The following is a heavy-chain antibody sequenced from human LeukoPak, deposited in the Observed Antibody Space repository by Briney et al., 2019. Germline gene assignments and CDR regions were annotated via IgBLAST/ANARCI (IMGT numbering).Heavy chain of an antibody. V-gene: IGHV1-46*01. CDR2: INPSGGST. D-gene: IGHD6-13*01. Sequence: GASVKVSCKASGYTFTSYYMHWVRQAPGQGLEGMGIINPSGGSTSYAQKFQGRVTMTRDTSTSTVYMELSSLRSEDTAVYYCARVPKSSSWQYCFDYWGQGTLVTVSS. CDR1: GYTFTSYY. CDR3: ARVPKSSSWQYCFDY. J-gene: IGHJ4*02.